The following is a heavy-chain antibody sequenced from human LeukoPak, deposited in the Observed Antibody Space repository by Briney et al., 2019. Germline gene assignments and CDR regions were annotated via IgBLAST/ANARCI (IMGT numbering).Heavy chain of an antibody. CDR3: ARERGRYSNSNFDY. CDR2: INPNSGGT. J-gene: IGHJ4*02. V-gene: IGHV1-2*02. Sequence: ASVKVSCKASGYTFTGYYMHWVRQAPGQGLEGMGWINPNSGGTNYAQKFQGRVTMTRDTSISTAYMELSRLRSDDTAVYYCARERGRYSNSNFDYWGQGTLVTVSS. D-gene: IGHD4-11*01. CDR1: GYTFTGYY.